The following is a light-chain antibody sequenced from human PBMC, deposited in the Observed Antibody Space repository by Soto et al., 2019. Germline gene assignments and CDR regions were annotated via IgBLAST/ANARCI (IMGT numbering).Light chain of an antibody. Sequence: QSALTQPPSVSGSPGQSVTISCTGTSKDIGAYDHVSWYQQSPGTVPKLIIYEVSIRPSGVPDRFSGSKSGNTASLTISGLQIEDDGDYYCSAYTTSSTPVFGGGTKVTVL. CDR1: SKDIGAYDH. J-gene: IGLJ3*02. V-gene: IGLV2-18*02. CDR2: EVS. CDR3: SAYTTSSTPV.